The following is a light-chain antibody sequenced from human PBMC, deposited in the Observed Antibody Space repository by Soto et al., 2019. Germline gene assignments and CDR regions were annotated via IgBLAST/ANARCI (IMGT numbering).Light chain of an antibody. CDR2: WAS. J-gene: IGKJ2*01. CDR3: QQYYSTPPT. CDR1: QSVLYSSNNKNY. Sequence: DIVMTQSPDSLAVSLGERATINCKSSQSVLYSSNNKNYLAWYQQKPGQPPKLLIYWASNRESGVPDRFSGSGSGTDFTLTISNLQAEDVAVYYCQQYYSTPPTFGQGTKLEIK. V-gene: IGKV4-1*01.